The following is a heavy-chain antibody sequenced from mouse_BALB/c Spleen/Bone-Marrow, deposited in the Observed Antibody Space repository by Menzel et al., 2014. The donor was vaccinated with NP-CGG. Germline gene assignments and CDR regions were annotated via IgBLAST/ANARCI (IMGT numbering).Heavy chain of an antibody. CDR3: ARPRFAY. CDR2: ISSGGSYT. Sequence: EVKLMESGGGLVKPGGSLKLSRAASGFTFSSYAMSWVRQTPEKRLEWVATISSGGSYTYYPDSVKGRFTISRDNAKNTLYLQMSSLRSVDTAMYYCARPRFAYWGQGTLVTVSA. J-gene: IGHJ3*01. CDR1: GFTFSSYA. V-gene: IGHV5-9-3*01.